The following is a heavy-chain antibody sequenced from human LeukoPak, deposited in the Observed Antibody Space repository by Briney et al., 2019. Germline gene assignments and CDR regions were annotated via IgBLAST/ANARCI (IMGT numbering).Heavy chain of an antibody. V-gene: IGHV4-61*08. Sequence: SQTLSLTCTVSGGSISSGGYYWNWIRQPPGKGLEWIGYIYYTGTTNYNPSLKSRVTISVDTSENQFSLTLSSVTAADTAIYYCVRWDYYGSGSRRLDCWGQGTLVTVSS. D-gene: IGHD3-10*01. CDR2: IYYTGTT. CDR1: GGSISSGGYY. J-gene: IGHJ4*02. CDR3: VRWDYYGSGSRRLDC.